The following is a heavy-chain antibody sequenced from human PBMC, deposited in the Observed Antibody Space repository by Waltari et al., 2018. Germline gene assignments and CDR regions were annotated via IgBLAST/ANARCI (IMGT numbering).Heavy chain of an antibody. CDR3: AKDLRKGNYFDY. CDR1: GFTFGSYG. CDR2: IWYDGSNK. V-gene: IGHV3-33*06. J-gene: IGHJ4*02. Sequence: QVQLVESGGGVVQPGRSLRLSCASSGFTFGSYGMLWVRQAPGKGLEWVAVIWYDGSNKCYADTVKGRFTISRDNSKNTLYLQMNSLRAEDTAVYYCAKDLRKGNYFDYWGQGTLVTVSS.